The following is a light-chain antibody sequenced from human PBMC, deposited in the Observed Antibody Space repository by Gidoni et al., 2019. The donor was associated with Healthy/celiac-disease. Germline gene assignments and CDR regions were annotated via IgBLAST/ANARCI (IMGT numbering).Light chain of an antibody. CDR2: DAS. J-gene: IGKJ2*02. V-gene: IGKV3-11*01. CDR3: QQRWT. Sequence: EIVLTQSPATLSLSPGERATLSCRASQSVSSYLAWYQQKPGQAPRLLIYDASNRATGIPARFSGSGFGTDFTLTISSLEPEDFAVYYCQQRWTFGQGTKLEIK. CDR1: QSVSSY.